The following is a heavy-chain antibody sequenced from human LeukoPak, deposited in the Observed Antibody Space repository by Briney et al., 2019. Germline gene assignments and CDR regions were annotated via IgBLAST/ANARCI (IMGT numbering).Heavy chain of an antibody. CDR2: ISSGSTNI. CDR1: GFTLSSYS. J-gene: IGHJ4*02. Sequence: PGGSLRLSCATSGFTLSSYSMNWVRQAPGKGLAWVSYISSGSTNIYYVDSVKGRFTISRDNAKTSLYLQMNSLRAEDTAVYYCARDVEQWLVRVYYFDYWGQGTLVTVSS. CDR3: ARDVEQWLVRVYYFDY. V-gene: IGHV3-48*01. D-gene: IGHD6-19*01.